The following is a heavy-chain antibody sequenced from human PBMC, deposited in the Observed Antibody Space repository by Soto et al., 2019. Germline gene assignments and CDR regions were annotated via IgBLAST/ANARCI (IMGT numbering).Heavy chain of an antibody. CDR1: GFSLTTSGVG. Sequence: QITLKESGPTLLEPTQTLTLTCSFSGFSLTTSGVGVGWLRQAPGKALECLGIIYWDNDRRYNPSLKSRLNITKDSTYNQVILTMIYMEPVDTAFYFCVHRVNYNSYWDVGGFDPWCQGTLVTVS. CDR3: VHRVNYNSYWDVGGFDP. CDR2: IYWDNDR. D-gene: IGHD3-10*01. J-gene: IGHJ5*02. V-gene: IGHV2-5*02.